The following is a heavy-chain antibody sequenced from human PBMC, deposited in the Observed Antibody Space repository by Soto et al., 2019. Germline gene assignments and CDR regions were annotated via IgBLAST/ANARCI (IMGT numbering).Heavy chain of an antibody. CDR2: IYYDGSNK. CDR3: AKELQIPRSTGDMECYDYYGIDV. Sequence: QVQLVEAGGGVVQPRRSLRLSCAASGFTFSSYGMHLVRQAPGKGLEWVAVIYYDGSNKYYADSVKGRFTISRDHSENQLYLQMNSLRDEDTAVYYCAKELQIPRSTGDMECYDYYGIDVGGKVTTVTVS. D-gene: IGHD2-2*01. J-gene: IGHJ6*04. V-gene: IGHV3-30*18. CDR1: GFTFSSYG.